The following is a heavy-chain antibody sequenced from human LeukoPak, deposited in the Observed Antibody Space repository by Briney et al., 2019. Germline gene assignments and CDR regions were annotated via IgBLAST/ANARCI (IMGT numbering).Heavy chain of an antibody. Sequence: ASVKVSCKASGHIFIGYYMHWVRQAPGQGLEWMGWINPNSGGTNYAQKFQGRVTMTRDTSISTAYMELSRLRSDDTAVYYCARDDGDGYPPAFYMDVWGKGTTVTVSS. CDR3: ARDDGDGYPPAFYMDV. CDR2: INPNSGGT. D-gene: IGHD5-24*01. CDR1: GHIFIGYY. V-gene: IGHV1-2*02. J-gene: IGHJ6*03.